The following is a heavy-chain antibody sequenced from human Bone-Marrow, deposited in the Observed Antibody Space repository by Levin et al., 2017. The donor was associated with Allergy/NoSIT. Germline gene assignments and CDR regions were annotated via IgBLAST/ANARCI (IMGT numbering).Heavy chain of an antibody. J-gene: IGHJ6*02. CDR2: VWSDGSIN. CDR1: GFSFSGYG. CDR3: ARDTSVGYGMDV. D-gene: IGHD5/OR15-5a*01. V-gene: IGHV3-33*01. Sequence: SCATSGFSFSGYGMHWVRQAPGKGLEWVAVVWSDGSINYYADSVKGRFTISRDNSENTLYLQMNSLRDDDTAVYYCARDTSVGYGMDVWGQGTTVTVSS.